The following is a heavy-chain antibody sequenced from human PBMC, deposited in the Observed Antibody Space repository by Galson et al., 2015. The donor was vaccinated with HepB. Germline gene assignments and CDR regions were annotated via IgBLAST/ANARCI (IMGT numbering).Heavy chain of an antibody. V-gene: IGHV6-1*01. CDR3: ASWILDY. Sequence: CAISGDSVSSTNACWNWIRQSPSRGLEWLGRTYYRSQWYHEYAESVKSRITISPDTSKNHVSLQLNSVSPDDTAVYYCASWILDYWGQGILVTVSS. J-gene: IGHJ4*02. CDR1: GDSVSSTNAC. CDR2: TYYRSQWYH. D-gene: IGHD2-2*03.